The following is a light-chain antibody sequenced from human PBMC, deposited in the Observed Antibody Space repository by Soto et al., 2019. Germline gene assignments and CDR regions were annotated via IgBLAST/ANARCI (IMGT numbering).Light chain of an antibody. CDR1: QSVGTW. CDR3: QQYNRNTWS. J-gene: IGKJ1*01. CDR2: GAS. Sequence: DIQMTQSPSTLSASVGGRVTITRRASQSVGTWVAWYQQKPGKAPKLLIYGASNLESGVPSRFSGSGSGTEFTLTITTLQPDDFATYFCQQYNRNTWSFGPGTKVDI. V-gene: IGKV1-5*01.